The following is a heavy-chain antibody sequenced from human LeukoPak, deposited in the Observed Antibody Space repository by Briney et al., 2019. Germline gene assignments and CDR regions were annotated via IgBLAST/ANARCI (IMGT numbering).Heavy chain of an antibody. CDR2: IRYDGSNK. Sequence: GGSLRLSCAASGFTFSSYGMHWVRQAPGKGPEWVAFIRYDGSNKYYADSVKGRFTISRDNSKNTLYLQMNSLRAEDTAVYYCAKVRNYYDSSGYPLPGYWGQGTLVTVSS. J-gene: IGHJ4*02. D-gene: IGHD3-22*01. V-gene: IGHV3-30*02. CDR3: AKVRNYYDSSGYPLPGY. CDR1: GFTFSSYG.